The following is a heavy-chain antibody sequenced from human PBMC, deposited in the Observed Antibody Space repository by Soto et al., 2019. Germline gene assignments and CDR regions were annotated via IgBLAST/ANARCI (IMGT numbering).Heavy chain of an antibody. Sequence: GASLGLACAASGFTFSCNSKSWVRQAPGKGLEWVSGFRGSGDDGTTYYADSVKGRFTISRDDSKNMLFLQMNSLRAEDTAIYYCAKKVNSGSGSQYFDYWGQGTLVTVSS. CDR2: FRGSGDDGTT. CDR1: GFTFSCNS. V-gene: IGHV3-23*01. CDR3: AKKVNSGSGSQYFDY. J-gene: IGHJ4*02. D-gene: IGHD3-10*01.